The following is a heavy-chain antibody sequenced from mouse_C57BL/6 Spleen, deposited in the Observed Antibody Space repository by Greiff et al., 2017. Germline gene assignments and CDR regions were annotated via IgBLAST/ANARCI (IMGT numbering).Heavy chain of an antibody. CDR2: ISYDGSN. CDR1: GYSITSGYY. J-gene: IGHJ3*01. CDR3: ARNWDGAWFAY. V-gene: IGHV3-6*01. D-gene: IGHD4-1*01. Sequence: ASQSLSLTCSVTGYSITSGYYWNWIRQFPGNKLEWMGYISYDGSNNYNPSLKNRISITRDTSKNQFFLKLNSVTTEDTATYYCARNWDGAWFAYWGQGTLVTVSA.